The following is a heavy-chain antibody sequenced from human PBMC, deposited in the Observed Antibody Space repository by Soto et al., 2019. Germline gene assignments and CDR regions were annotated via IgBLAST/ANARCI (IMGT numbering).Heavy chain of an antibody. V-gene: IGHV1-58*01. CDR2: IVVGSGNT. CDR1: GFTFTSSA. J-gene: IGHJ5*02. Sequence: SVKVSCKASGFTFTSSAVQWVRQARGQRLEWIGWIVVGSGNTNYAQKFQERVTITRDMSTSTAYMELSSLRSEDTAVYYCAAVGVLGYCSGGSCCPGTRDPWGQGTLVTVSS. CDR3: AAVGVLGYCSGGSCCPGTRDP. D-gene: IGHD2-15*01.